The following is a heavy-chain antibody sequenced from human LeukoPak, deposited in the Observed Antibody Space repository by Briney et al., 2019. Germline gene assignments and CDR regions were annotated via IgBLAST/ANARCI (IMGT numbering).Heavy chain of an antibody. CDR3: AREGGDGDSYYFDY. V-gene: IGHV4-30-2*01. CDR2: IYQTGST. CDR1: GGSISSGAYS. J-gene: IGHJ4*02. D-gene: IGHD2-21*02. Sequence: TSETLSLTCAVSGGSISSGAYSWTWIRQPPGKGLEWIGYIYQTGSTYFNPSLKSRVTISADRSKNQFSLKVSSVTAADTAVYYCAREGGDGDSYYFDYWGQGTLVTVSS.